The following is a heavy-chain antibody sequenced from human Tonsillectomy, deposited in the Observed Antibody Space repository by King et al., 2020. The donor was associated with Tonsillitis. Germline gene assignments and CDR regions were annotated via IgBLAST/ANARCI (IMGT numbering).Heavy chain of an antibody. D-gene: IGHD3-10*01. CDR1: GGSISSSNW. CDR3: ARAYTQFYYGRGGGWYFDL. J-gene: IGHJ2*01. Sequence: VQLQESGPGLVKSSGTLSLTCAVSGGSISSSNWWSWVRQSPGKGLEWIGEIYHSGSTNYNPSLKSRVTISVDKSKNQFSLRLSSVTAADTAVYYCARAYTQFYYGRGGGWYFDLWGRGTLVTVSS. V-gene: IGHV4-4*02. CDR2: IYHSGST.